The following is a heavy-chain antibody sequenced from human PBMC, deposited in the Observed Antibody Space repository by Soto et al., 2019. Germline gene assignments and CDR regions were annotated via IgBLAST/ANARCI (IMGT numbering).Heavy chain of an antibody. V-gene: IGHV4-34*01. CDR2: INHSGST. CDR3: ARGRSYYDGNWFDP. D-gene: IGHD3-22*01. J-gene: IGHJ5*02. CDR1: GGSFSGYY. Sequence: QVQLQQWGAGLLKPSETLSLTCAVYGGSFSGYYWSWIRQPPGKGLEWIGEINHSGSTNYNPSLQSRVTISVDTSTHQFSLKRSSVTAADTAVYYCARGRSYYDGNWFDPWGQGTLVTVSS.